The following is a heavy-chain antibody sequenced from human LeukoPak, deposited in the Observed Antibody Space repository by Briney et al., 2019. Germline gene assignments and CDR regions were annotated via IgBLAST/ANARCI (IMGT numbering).Heavy chain of an antibody. V-gene: IGHV1-3*04. J-gene: IGHJ5*02. CDR1: GYTFTDYA. Sequence: ASVKVSCKASGYTFTDYAMHGVRQAPGERLEWMGWINTGKGNTKYSQKFQGRVTITMDTSASTAYMELSSLRSEDTAVYYCARDHVVGLAPFDPWGQGTLVTISS. D-gene: IGHD2-15*01. CDR3: ARDHVVGLAPFDP. CDR2: INTGKGNT.